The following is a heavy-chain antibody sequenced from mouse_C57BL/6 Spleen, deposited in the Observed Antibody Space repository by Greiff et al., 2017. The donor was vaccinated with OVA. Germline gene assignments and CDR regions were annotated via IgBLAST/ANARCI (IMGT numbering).Heavy chain of an antibody. CDR1: GVDFSRYW. CDR2: INPDSSTI. J-gene: IGHJ1*03. V-gene: IGHV4-1*01. Sequence: CEASGVDFSRYWMSWVRRAPGKGLEWIGEINPDSSTINYAPSLKDKFIISRVNAKNTLYLQMSKVRSEDTALYYCARHWDYWYFDVWGTGTTVTVSS. D-gene: IGHD4-1*01. CDR3: ARHWDYWYFDV.